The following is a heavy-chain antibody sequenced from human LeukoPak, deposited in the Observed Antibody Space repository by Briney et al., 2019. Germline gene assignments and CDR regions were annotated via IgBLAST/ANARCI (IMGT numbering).Heavy chain of an antibody. J-gene: IGHJ4*02. Sequence: SETLSLTCAVSGGSFYDYYWMWIRQSPGKGLEWIGEISHSGTTTYNPSLRSRLTISEDTSNNTFSLKMTSVTAADTAVYYCSILGDTEASDTLPWDYWGQGTLVTVSS. D-gene: IGHD1-26*01. CDR3: SILGDTEASDTLPWDY. V-gene: IGHV4-34*01. CDR1: GGSFYDYY. CDR2: ISHSGTT.